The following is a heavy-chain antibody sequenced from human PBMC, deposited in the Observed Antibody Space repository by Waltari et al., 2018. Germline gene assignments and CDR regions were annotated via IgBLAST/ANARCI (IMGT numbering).Heavy chain of an antibody. D-gene: IGHD3-3*01. V-gene: IGHV4-61*02. CDR1: GGSISSGSYY. J-gene: IGHJ6*03. CDR2: IYTSGGT. Sequence: QVQLQESGPGLVKPSQTLSLTCTVSGGSISSGSYYWSWIRQPAGKGLEWIGRIYTSGGTNYNPSLKGRVTISVDTSKNQFSLKLSAVTAADTAVYYCARARSGYSNYMDVWGKGTTVTVSS. CDR3: ARARSGYSNYMDV.